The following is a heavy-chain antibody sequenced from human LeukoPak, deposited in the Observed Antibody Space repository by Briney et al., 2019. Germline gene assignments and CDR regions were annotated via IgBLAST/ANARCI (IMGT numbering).Heavy chain of an antibody. J-gene: IGHJ4*02. V-gene: IGHV3-30*18. D-gene: IGHD6-13*01. CDR1: GFSFSNYG. CDR2: ISDDASHK. Sequence: GGSLRLSCVGPGFSFSNYGMHWVRQAPGKGLEWVAVISDDASHKYYADSVKGRFTISRDNSKNTLYLQMDSLRLEDTAVFYCAKNREGYSKLDWGQGTLVTVSS. CDR3: AKNREGYSKLD.